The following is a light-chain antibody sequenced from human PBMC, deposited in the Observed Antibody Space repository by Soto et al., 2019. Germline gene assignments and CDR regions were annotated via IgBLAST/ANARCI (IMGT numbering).Light chain of an antibody. J-gene: IGKJ1*01. CDR2: GAS. Sequence: EIVLTQSPGTLSLSPGERATLSCRASQSVRNNYLAWYQQKPGQAPRLLIYGASSRATGIPDRFSGSGSGTDFTLTISRLEPADFAVYYWQQYGSSPPEMTFGQGTKVEIK. V-gene: IGKV3-20*01. CDR1: QSVRNNY. CDR3: QQYGSSPPEMT.